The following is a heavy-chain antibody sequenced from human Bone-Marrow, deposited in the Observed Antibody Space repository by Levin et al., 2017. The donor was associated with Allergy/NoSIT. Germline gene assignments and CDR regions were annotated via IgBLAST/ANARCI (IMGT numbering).Heavy chain of an antibody. CDR1: GFIFSSYA. Sequence: GGSLRLSCEVSGFIFSSYAMHWVRQAPGKGLEWVASIWYDGSNDNYADSVKGRATISRDNSKSTLYLQMISLRVEDTAVYYCMREFLDSTPRTDAFEIWGQGTMVTVSS. D-gene: IGHD3/OR15-3a*01. CDR2: IWYDGSND. V-gene: IGHV3-33*01. J-gene: IGHJ3*02. CDR3: MREFLDSTPRTDAFEI.